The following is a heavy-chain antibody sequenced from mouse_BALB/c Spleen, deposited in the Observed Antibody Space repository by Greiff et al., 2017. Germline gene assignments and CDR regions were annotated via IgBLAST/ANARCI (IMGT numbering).Heavy chain of an antibody. CDR1: GFSLTSYG. V-gene: IGHV2-4-1*01. J-gene: IGHJ3*01. D-gene: IGHD4-1*02. CDR2: ICSGGST. Sequence: VQLQQSGPGLVQPSQSLSITCTVSGFSLTSYGVHWVRQSPGKGLEWLGVICSGGSTDYNAAFISRLSISKDNSKSQVFFKMNSLQADDTAIYYCARNGGDQLGFAYWGQGTLVTVSA. CDR3: ARNGGDQLGFAY.